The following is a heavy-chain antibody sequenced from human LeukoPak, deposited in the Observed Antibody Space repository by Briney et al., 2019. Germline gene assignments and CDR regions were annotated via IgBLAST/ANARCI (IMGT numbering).Heavy chain of an antibody. D-gene: IGHD3-3*01. Sequence: LSETLSLTCTVSGGSISSYYWSWVRQPPGKGLEWIGYIYYSGSTNYNPSLKSRVTISVDTSKNQFSLKLSSVTAADTAVCYCAFTYDFWSGYSYWGQGTLVTVSS. CDR3: AFTYDFWSGYSY. CDR1: GGSISSYY. J-gene: IGHJ4*02. V-gene: IGHV4-59*01. CDR2: IYYSGST.